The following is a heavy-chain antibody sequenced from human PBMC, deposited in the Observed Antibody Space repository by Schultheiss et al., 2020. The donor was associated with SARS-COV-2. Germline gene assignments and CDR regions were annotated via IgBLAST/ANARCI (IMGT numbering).Heavy chain of an antibody. D-gene: IGHD6-6*01. J-gene: IGHJ5*02. CDR2: ISTGGSTI. Sequence: GGSLRLSCAASGFTFSSHEMNWVRQAPGKGLEWISHISTGGSTIYYADSVKGRFTISRDNAKNALYMQMNSLRAEDTAVYYCARDQSSSLWFDPWGQGTLVTVSS. CDR3: ARDQSSSLWFDP. CDR1: GFTFSSHE. V-gene: IGHV3-48*03.